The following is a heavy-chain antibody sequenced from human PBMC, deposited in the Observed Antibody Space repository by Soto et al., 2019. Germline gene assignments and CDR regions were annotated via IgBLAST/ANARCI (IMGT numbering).Heavy chain of an antibody. V-gene: IGHV1-8*01. Sequence: ASVKVSCKASGYTFASYGFSWVRQAPGQGLEWMGWMNTYSGNTNYAQKFQGRVTMTRNTSISTAYMELSSLRSEDTAVYYCARAHYYDSSGYYPNFDYWGQGTLVTVSS. CDR1: GYTFASYG. CDR2: MNTYSGNT. CDR3: ARAHYYDSSGYYPNFDY. D-gene: IGHD3-22*01. J-gene: IGHJ4*02.